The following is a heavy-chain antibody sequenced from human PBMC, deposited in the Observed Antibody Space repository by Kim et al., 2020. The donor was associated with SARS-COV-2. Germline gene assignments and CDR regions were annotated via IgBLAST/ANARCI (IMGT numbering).Heavy chain of an antibody. CDR3: AKDPRYYDIWSGVRYNWFDP. Sequence: GGSLRLSCAASGFTFSSYAMSWVRQAPGKGLEWVSAISGSGGSTYYADSVKGRFTISRDNSKNTLYLQMNSLRAEDTAVYYCAKDPRYYDIWSGVRYNWFDPWGQGTLVTVSS. D-gene: IGHD3-3*01. CDR2: ISGSGGST. CDR1: GFTFSSYA. V-gene: IGHV3-23*01. J-gene: IGHJ5*02.